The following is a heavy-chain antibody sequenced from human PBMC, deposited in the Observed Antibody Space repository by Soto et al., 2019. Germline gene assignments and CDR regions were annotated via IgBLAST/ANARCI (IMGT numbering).Heavy chain of an antibody. CDR2: ISAYNGNT. CDR1: GYTFTSYG. J-gene: IGHJ6*02. D-gene: IGHD2-2*01. V-gene: IGHV1-18*04. CDR3: AREGIVVVPAAIGDYYGMDV. Sequence: ASVKVSCKASGYTFTSYGISWVRQAPGQGLEWMGWISAYNGNTNYAQKLQGRVTMTTDTSTSTAYMELRSLRSDDTAVYYCAREGIVVVPAAIGDYYGMDVWGQGTTVTVS.